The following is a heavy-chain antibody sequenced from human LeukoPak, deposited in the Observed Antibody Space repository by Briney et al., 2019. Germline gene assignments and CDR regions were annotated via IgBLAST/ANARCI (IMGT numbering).Heavy chain of an antibody. V-gene: IGHV3-53*01. Sequence: PGGSLRLSCAASGFTVSSNYMSWVRQAPGKGLEWVSVIYSGGSTYYADSVKGRFTISRDNSKNTLYLQMNSPRAEDTAVYYCARGGRKYSSSWYVDYWGQGTLVTVSS. CDR3: ARGGRKYSSSWYVDY. CDR2: IYSGGST. J-gene: IGHJ4*02. D-gene: IGHD6-13*01. CDR1: GFTVSSNY.